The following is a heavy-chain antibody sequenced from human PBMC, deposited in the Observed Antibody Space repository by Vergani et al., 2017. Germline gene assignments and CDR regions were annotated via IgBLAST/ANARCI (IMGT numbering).Heavy chain of an antibody. CDR3: TTGINYDILTGYRDPASYYFDY. V-gene: IGHV1-3*01. Sequence: QVQLVQSGAEVKKPGASVKVSCKASGYTFTSYAMHWVRQAPGQRLEWMGWINAGNGNTKYSQKFQGRVTITRDTSASTAYMELSSLRSEDTAVYYCTTGINYDILTGYRDPASYYFDYWGQGTLVTVSS. CDR1: GYTFTSYA. J-gene: IGHJ4*02. D-gene: IGHD3-9*01. CDR2: INAGNGNT.